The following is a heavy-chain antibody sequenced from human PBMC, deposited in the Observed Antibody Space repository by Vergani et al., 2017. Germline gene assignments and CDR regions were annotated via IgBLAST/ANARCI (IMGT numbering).Heavy chain of an antibody. D-gene: IGHD3-10*01. CDR1: GYTFTSYY. Sequence: QVQLVQSGAEVKKPGASVKVSCKASGYTFTSYYMHWVRQAPGQGLEWMGIINPSGGSTSYAQKFQGRVTITADKSTSTAYMELSSLRSEDTAVYYCARVVVRGARYFDYWGQGTLVTVSS. CDR2: INPSGGST. J-gene: IGHJ4*02. CDR3: ARVVVRGARYFDY. V-gene: IGHV1-46*01.